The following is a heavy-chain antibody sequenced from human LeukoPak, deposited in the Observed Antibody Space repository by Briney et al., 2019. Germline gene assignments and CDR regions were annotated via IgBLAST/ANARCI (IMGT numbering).Heavy chain of an antibody. D-gene: IGHD6-13*01. CDR2: IYSSGVT. CDR1: GGSISSYY. V-gene: IGHV4-4*07. CDR3: AREMVIAAAGRFPWD. Sequence: SETLSLTCSVSGGSISSYYWSWIRQPAGQGLEGIERIYSSGVTNYNPSLKSRVTMSVDTSKNQFSLKLSSVTAADTTVYYCAREMVIAAAGRFPWDRGQVTLVAVSS. J-gene: IGHJ4*02.